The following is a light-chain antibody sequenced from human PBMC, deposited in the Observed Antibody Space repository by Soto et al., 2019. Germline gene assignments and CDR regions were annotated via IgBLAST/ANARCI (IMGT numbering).Light chain of an antibody. Sequence: DIQMTQSPSTLSASVGDRVTITCRASQSINTWLAWYQLKPGRAPKLLISKASTLESGVSSRFSGSGSGTEFTLTISSLQHDDFATYYCQQYQTYSQFGQGTKVEIK. CDR2: KAS. CDR1: QSINTW. J-gene: IGKJ1*01. V-gene: IGKV1-5*03. CDR3: QQYQTYSQ.